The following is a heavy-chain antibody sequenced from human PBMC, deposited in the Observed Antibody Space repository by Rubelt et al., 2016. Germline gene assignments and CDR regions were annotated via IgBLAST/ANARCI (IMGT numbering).Heavy chain of an antibody. Sequence: EVQLVESGGGLVQPGGSLRLSCAASGFTFSSYAMTWVRQAPGKGLEWVSAISSGGSTYYADSVKGRFTISRDNSKNTEYLQMKSLGAEDTAVYYCAKERETGGQIRYFDYWGQGTLVTVSS. J-gene: IGHJ4*02. CDR2: ISSGGST. CDR3: AKERETGGQIRYFDY. CDR1: GFTFSSYA. V-gene: IGHV3-23*04. D-gene: IGHD2-15*01.